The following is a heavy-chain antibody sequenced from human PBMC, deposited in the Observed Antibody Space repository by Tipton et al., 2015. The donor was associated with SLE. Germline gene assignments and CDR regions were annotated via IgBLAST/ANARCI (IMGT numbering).Heavy chain of an antibody. D-gene: IGHD3-16*01. Sequence: TLSLTCAVYGGSFSGYYWSWIRQSPGKGLEWIGEINHSGSTNYNPSLKSRVTISMDTSKNQFSLKMKSLTAADTAVYYCATSATRFDWFDPWGQGTLVTVSS. CDR3: ATSATRFDWFDP. V-gene: IGHV4-34*01. CDR1: GGSFSGYY. CDR2: INHSGST. J-gene: IGHJ5*02.